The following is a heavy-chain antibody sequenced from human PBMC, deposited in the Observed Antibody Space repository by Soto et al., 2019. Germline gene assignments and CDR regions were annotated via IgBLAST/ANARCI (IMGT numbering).Heavy chain of an antibody. V-gene: IGHV1-18*01. J-gene: IGHJ4*02. CDR2: ISAHNGNT. D-gene: IGHD1-1*01. CDR3: ARGRYGDY. CDR1: GYTFTSYG. Sequence: QVHLVQSGAEVKKPGASVKVSCKASGYTFTSYGITWVRQAPGQGLEWMGWISAHNGNTDYAQKLQGRVIVTRDTSTSTANMELRSRISDDTAVYYWARGRYGDYWGQGALVTVSS.